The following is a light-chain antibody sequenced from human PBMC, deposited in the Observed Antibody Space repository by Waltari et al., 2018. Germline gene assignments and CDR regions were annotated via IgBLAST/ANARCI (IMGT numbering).Light chain of an antibody. CDR1: QSVLYSSNNKNY. CDR2: WAS. V-gene: IGKV4-1*01. CDR3: QQYYSTPRT. J-gene: IGKJ4*01. Sequence: DIVMTQSPDSLAVSLGERATINRKSSQSVLYSSNNKNYLAWYQQKPGQPPKLLIYWASTRESGVPARFSGSGSGTAFTLTISSLQAEDVAVYYCQQYYSTPRTFGGGTKVEIK.